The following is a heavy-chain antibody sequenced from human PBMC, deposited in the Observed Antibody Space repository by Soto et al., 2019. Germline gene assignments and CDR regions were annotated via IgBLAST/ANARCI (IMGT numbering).Heavy chain of an antibody. CDR1: GGSISSYY. J-gene: IGHJ4*02. Sequence: QVQLQESGPGLVEPSETLSLTCTVSGGSISSYYWSWIRQPPGKGLEWIGYIYYSGSTNYNPSLKSRVTISVDTSKNQFSLKLSSVTAADTAVYYCARHVDGSDYWGQGTLVTVSS. D-gene: IGHD5-12*01. V-gene: IGHV4-59*08. CDR2: IYYSGST. CDR3: ARHVDGSDY.